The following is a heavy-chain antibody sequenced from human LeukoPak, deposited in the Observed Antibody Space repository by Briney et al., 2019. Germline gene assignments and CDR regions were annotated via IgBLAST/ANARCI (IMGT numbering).Heavy chain of an antibody. Sequence: GRSLRLYCAASGFTFSSYGMHWVRQAPGKGLEWVAVISYDGSNKYYADSVKGRFTISRDNSKNTLYLQMNSLRAEDTAVYYCASGIAVAAHGVYWGQGTLVTVSS. J-gene: IGHJ4*02. V-gene: IGHV3-30*03. CDR3: ASGIAVAAHGVY. D-gene: IGHD6-19*01. CDR2: ISYDGSNK. CDR1: GFTFSSYG.